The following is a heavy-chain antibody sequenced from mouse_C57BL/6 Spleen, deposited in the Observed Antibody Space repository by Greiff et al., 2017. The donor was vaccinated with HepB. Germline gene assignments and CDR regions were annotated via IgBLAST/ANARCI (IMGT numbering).Heavy chain of an antibody. Sequence: EVQLQQSGPELVKPGDSVKISCKASGYSFTGYFMNWVMQSHGKSLEWIGRINPYNGDTFYNQKFKGKATLTVDKSSSTAHMELRSLTSEDSAVYYCARDGTYGSSYVEYYFDYWGQGTTLTVSS. D-gene: IGHD1-1*01. CDR1: GYSFTGYF. CDR2: INPYNGDT. J-gene: IGHJ2*01. CDR3: ARDGTYGSSYVEYYFDY. V-gene: IGHV1-20*01.